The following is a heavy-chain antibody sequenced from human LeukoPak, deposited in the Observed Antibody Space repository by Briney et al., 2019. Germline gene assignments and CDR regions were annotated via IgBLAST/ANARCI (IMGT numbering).Heavy chain of an antibody. Sequence: GGSLRLSCAASGFTFSSYAMSWVRQAPGKGLEWVSAISGSSGSTYYADSVKGRFTISRDNSKNTLYLQMNSLRAEDTAVYYCAKDPRGCSSTSCYSDYWGQGTLVTVSS. CDR1: GFTFSSYA. D-gene: IGHD2-2*02. CDR3: AKDPRGCSSTSCYSDY. J-gene: IGHJ4*02. V-gene: IGHV3-23*01. CDR2: ISGSSGST.